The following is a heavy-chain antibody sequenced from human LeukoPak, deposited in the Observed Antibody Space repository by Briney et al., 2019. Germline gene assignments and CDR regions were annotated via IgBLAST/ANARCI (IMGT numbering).Heavy chain of an antibody. Sequence: ASVKVSCKASGYTFTGYYMHWVRQAPGEGLEWMGWINPNSGGTKYAQKFQGRVTMTRDTYISTANMELSRLRSDDTGVYYCAKGYSSRSMDGWGKGTTVTISS. CDR3: AKGYSSRSMDG. V-gene: IGHV1-2*02. J-gene: IGHJ6*03. CDR2: INPNSGGT. D-gene: IGHD6-19*01. CDR1: GYTFTGYY.